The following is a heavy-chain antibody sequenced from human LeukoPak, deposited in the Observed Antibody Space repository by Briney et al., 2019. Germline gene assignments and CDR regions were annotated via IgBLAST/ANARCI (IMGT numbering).Heavy chain of an antibody. D-gene: IGHD5-18*01. Sequence: KASETLSLTCAVYGGSFSGYLWSWIRQPPGKGLEWIGDISHSGSTNYSPSLKSRVTISVDTSKNQFSLNLSSVTAADTAVYYCASNVDTAVVRDYWGQGTLVTVSS. CDR3: ASNVDTAVVRDY. CDR1: GGSFSGYL. J-gene: IGHJ4*02. CDR2: ISHSGST. V-gene: IGHV4-34*01.